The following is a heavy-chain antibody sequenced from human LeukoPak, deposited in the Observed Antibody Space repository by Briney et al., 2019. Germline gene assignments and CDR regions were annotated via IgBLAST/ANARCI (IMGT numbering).Heavy chain of an antibody. CDR3: ARDRTLAAILN. Sequence: GGSLRLSCAASGFTFRSYWMSWVRQAPGKGLEWVANINQDGSEKYYVYSVKGRFTISRDNTKNSLYLQMKSLRGEDTAVYYCARDRTLAAILNWGQGTLVTVSS. V-gene: IGHV3-7*05. CDR2: INQDGSEK. J-gene: IGHJ4*02. CDR1: GFTFRSYW. D-gene: IGHD2-15*01.